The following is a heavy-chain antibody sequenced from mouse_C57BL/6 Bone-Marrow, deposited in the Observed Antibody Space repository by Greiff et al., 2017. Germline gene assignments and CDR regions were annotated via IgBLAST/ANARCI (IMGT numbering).Heavy chain of an antibody. D-gene: IGHD4-1*02. CDR1: GYTFTSYW. J-gene: IGHJ3*01. CDR2: IDPSDSYT. CDR3: ARLPTGTWFAY. Sequence: VQLQQSGAELVRPGTSVKLSCKASGYTFTSYWMHWVKQRPGQGLEWIGVIDPSDSYTHYNQKFKGKATLTVDTSSSTAYMQLSSLTSEDSAVYYCARLPTGTWFAYWGQGTLVTVSS. V-gene: IGHV1-59*01.